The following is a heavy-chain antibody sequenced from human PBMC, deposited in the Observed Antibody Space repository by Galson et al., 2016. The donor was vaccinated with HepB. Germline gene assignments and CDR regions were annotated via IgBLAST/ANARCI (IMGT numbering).Heavy chain of an antibody. CDR2: ISYSGGST. Sequence: SLRLSCAASGFTFSSYAMSWVRQAPGKGLEWVSAISYSGGSTYYADPVKGRFTISRDNSKNTLYLQMNSLRAEDTAVYYCAKARADDYGDYGGLGWGQGTLVTVSS. CDR3: AKARADDYGDYGGLG. CDR1: GFTFSSYA. D-gene: IGHD4-17*01. V-gene: IGHV3-23*01. J-gene: IGHJ4*02.